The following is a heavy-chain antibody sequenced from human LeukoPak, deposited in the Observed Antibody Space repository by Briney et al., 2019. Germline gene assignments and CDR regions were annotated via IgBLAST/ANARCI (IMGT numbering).Heavy chain of an antibody. Sequence: GGSLRLSCAASGFNFNTYALSWVRRAPGKGLEWVSAISASDDATYYADSVKGRFTISRDNSKNMLYLQMNSLTAEDTAVYYCAKRLYCSSSTCYGFDYWGQGTLVTVSS. CDR3: AKRLYCSSSTCYGFDY. D-gene: IGHD2-2*01. J-gene: IGHJ4*02. V-gene: IGHV3-23*01. CDR2: ISASDDAT. CDR1: GFNFNTYA.